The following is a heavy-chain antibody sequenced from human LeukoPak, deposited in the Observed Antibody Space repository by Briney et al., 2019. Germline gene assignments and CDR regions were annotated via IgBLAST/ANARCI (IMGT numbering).Heavy chain of an antibody. CDR3: AKGGYCGGDCFFRLDY. V-gene: IGHV3-23*01. J-gene: IGHJ4*02. CDR2: ISGSGGST. CDR1: GFTFSSYA. D-gene: IGHD2-21*02. Sequence: GGSLRLSCAASGFTFSSYAISWVRQAPGKGLEWVSAISGSGGSTYYADSVKGRFTISRDNSKDTLYLQMNSLRAEDTAVYYCAKGGYCGGDCFFRLDYWGQGTLVTVSS.